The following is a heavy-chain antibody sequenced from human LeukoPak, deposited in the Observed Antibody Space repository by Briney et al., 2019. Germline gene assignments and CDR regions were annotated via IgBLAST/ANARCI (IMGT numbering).Heavy chain of an antibody. D-gene: IGHD6-13*01. CDR1: GFTFSSYW. V-gene: IGHV3-7*01. Sequence: PGGSLRLSCAASGFTFSSYWMSWVRQAPGKGLEWVANIKQDGSEKYYVDSVKGRFTISRDNAKNSLYLQMNSLRAEDTAVYYCARGSSSWSIPLGYWGQGTLVTVSS. CDR3: ARGSSSWSIPLGY. CDR2: IKQDGSEK. J-gene: IGHJ4*02.